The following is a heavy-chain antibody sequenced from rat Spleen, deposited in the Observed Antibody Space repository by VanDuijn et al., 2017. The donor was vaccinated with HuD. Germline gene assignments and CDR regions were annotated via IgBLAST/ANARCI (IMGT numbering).Heavy chain of an antibody. J-gene: IGHJ3*01. CDR3: AKDLDYSGDNWFGY. CDR2: INYDSTSP. V-gene: IGHV5-29*01. CDR1: GFPFSNYG. Sequence: EVQLVESGGGLVQPGRSLKLSCAASGFPFSNYGMAWVRQAPTKGLEWVATINYDSTSPHYRDAVKGRFTISRDNAKSTLYLQMESLRSEDTATYYCAKDLDYSGDNWFGYWGQGTLVTVSS. D-gene: IGHD1-1*01.